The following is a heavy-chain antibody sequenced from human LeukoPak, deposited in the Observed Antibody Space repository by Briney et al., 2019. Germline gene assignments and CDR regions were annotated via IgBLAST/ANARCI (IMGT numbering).Heavy chain of an antibody. Sequence: SVKVSCKASGGTFSSYAISWVRQALGQGLEWMGGIIPIFGTANYAQKFQGRVTITADESTSTAYMELSSLRSEDTAVYYCARGRDSSGYYFSIGYWGQGTLVTVSS. CDR2: IIPIFGTA. V-gene: IGHV1-69*13. CDR3: ARGRDSSGYYFSIGY. D-gene: IGHD3-22*01. CDR1: GGTFSSYA. J-gene: IGHJ4*02.